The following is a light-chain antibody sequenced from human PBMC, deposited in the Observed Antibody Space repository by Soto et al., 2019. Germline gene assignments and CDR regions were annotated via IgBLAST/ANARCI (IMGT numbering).Light chain of an antibody. V-gene: IGKV1-16*02. CDR3: KQYNSSARS. J-gene: IGKJ2*04. CDR1: QGISNY. Sequence: DIQMTQSPSSLSACLGDTVTITCRGSQGISNYLAWFEQRLGKAPKSLIYAASTFQTVIPSKFSGSGSGTNFTLTINSLQHENVATYCSKQYNSSARSFGQAIRMEIK. CDR2: AAS.